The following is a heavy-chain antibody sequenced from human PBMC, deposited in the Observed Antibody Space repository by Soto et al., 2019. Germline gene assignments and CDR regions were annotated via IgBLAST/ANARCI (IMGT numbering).Heavy chain of an antibody. Sequence: QVQLQESGPGLVKPSQTLSLTCTVSGGSISSGGYYWSWIRQHPGKGLEWIGYIYYSGSTYYNPSLTSRVTISVDTSKNQFSLKLSSVTAADTAVYYCARDAWNGYYYGMDVWGQGTTVTVSS. CDR1: GGSISSGGYY. CDR2: IYYSGST. D-gene: IGHD1-1*01. CDR3: ARDAWNGYYYGMDV. V-gene: IGHV4-31*03. J-gene: IGHJ6*02.